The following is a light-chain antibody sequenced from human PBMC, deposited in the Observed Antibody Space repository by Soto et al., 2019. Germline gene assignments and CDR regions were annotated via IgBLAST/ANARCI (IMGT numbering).Light chain of an antibody. J-gene: IGKJ3*01. Sequence: EIVLTQSPATLSLSPGERATLSCRASQSVSSDFAWYQQKPGQAPRLLIYDTSNRATAIPARFSGSGSGPDFTLTFSSLEPEDFAVYYCQHRHNFGPGTKVDIK. CDR2: DTS. V-gene: IGKV3-11*01. CDR1: QSVSSD. CDR3: QHRHN.